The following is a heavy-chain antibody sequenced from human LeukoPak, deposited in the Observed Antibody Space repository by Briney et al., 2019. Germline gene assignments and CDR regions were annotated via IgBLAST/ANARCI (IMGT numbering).Heavy chain of an antibody. D-gene: IGHD3-22*01. CDR1: GGSISSYY. V-gene: IGHV4-59*04. CDR3: ARHTYYYDSSGYLR. Sequence: SETLSLTCTVSGGSISSYYWSWIRQPPGKGLEWIGTIYYSGSTYYNPSLKSRVTISVDTSKNQFSLKLSSVTAADTAVYYCARHTYYYDSSGYLRWGQGTLVTVSS. J-gene: IGHJ4*02. CDR2: IYYSGST.